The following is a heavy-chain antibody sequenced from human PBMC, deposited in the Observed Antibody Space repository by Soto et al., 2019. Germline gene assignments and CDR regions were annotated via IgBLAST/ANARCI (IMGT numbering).Heavy chain of an antibody. V-gene: IGHV4-34*01. D-gene: IGHD3-10*01. J-gene: IGHJ5*02. CDR3: ARGSLTLWFGEMAWFDP. CDR1: GGSFSGYY. Sequence: QVQLQQWGAGLLKPSETLSLTCAVYGGSFSGYYWSWIRQPPGKGRGWIGEINHSGSTNYNPSLKSRVTISVDTSKNQFSLKLSSVTAADTAVYYCARGSLTLWFGEMAWFDPWGQGTLVTVSS. CDR2: INHSGST.